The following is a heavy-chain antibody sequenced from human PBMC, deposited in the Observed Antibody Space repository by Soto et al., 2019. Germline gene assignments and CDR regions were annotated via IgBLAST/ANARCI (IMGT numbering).Heavy chain of an antibody. CDR3: AKSVRSKLGYYYYYYGMDV. Sequence: XGSLSLTFAAAGFTVSTYGLHWVRQAPGKGLEWVALTSYDVNDKYYLESVKGRFTVSRDNSKNMLYLEMNRLRADDTAVYYCAKSVRSKLGYYYYYYGMDVWGQRTTVTGSS. V-gene: IGHV3-30*18. D-gene: IGHD6-13*01. J-gene: IGHJ6*02. CDR2: TSYDVNDK. CDR1: GFTVSTYG.